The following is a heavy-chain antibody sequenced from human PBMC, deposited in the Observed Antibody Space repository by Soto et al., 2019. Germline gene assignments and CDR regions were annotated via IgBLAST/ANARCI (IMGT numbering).Heavy chain of an antibody. CDR3: ARDRLDTAMARQFDY. J-gene: IGHJ4*02. CDR1: GGSISSSNW. Sequence: SETLSLTCAVSGGSISSSNWWSWVRQPPGKGLEWIGEIYHSGSTNYNPSLKSRVTISVDKSKNQFSLKLSSVTAADTAVYYCARDRLDTAMARQFDYWGQGTLVTVS. CDR2: IYHSGST. V-gene: IGHV4-4*02. D-gene: IGHD5-18*01.